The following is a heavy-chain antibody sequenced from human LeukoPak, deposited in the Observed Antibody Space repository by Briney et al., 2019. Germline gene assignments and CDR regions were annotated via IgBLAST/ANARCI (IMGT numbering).Heavy chain of an antibody. CDR2: IYNDGST. J-gene: IGHJ3*02. V-gene: IGHV3-53*01. CDR3: ARNILFAFDI. Sequence: GGSLRLSCAASGLTVSSSYMSWVRQAPGKGLEWVSIIYNDGSTYYADSMKGRFTISRDNSKNTLYLQVNSLRAEGTATYYCARNILFAFDIWGQGTMVTVSS. CDR1: GLTVSSSY.